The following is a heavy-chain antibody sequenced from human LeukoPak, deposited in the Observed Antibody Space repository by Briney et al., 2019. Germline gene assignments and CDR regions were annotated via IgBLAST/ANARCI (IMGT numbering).Heavy chain of an antibody. CDR1: GFTVSSDY. J-gene: IGHJ5*02. Sequence: GGSLRLLCAASGFTVSSDYMSWVRQAPGKGLEWVSVIYSGGSTYYADSVKGRYTISRDKSKNTVYLQMSSLRLEDTAMYYCARSWFDPWGQGTLVTVSS. V-gene: IGHV3-53*01. CDR3: ARSWFDP. CDR2: IYSGGST.